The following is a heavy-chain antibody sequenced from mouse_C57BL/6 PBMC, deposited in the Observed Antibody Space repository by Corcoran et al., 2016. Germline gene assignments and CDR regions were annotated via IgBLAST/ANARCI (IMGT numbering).Heavy chain of an antibody. D-gene: IGHD1-1*01. CDR3: ARQDYGSSSFAY. V-gene: IGHV9-3*01. Sequence: QIQLVQSGPELKKPGETVKISCKASGFTFTTYGMSWVKQAPGKVLKWMGWINTYSGVPTYADDFKGRFAFSLETSASTAYLQINNLKNEDTATYFCARQDYGSSSFAYWGQVTLVTVSA. CDR1: GFTFTTYG. J-gene: IGHJ3*01. CDR2: INTYSGVP.